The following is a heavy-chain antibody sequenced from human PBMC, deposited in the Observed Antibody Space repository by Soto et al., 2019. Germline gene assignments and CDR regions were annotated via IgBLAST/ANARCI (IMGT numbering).Heavy chain of an antibody. CDR2: ISYDGSNK. CDR3: AKDAGXPQPLWFGVSVGEPPDY. Sequence: GGSLRLSCAASGFTFSSYGMHWVRQAPGKGLEWVAVISYDGSNKYYADSVKGRFTISRDNSKNTLYLQMNSLRAEDTAVYYCAKDAGXPQPLWFGVSVGEPPDYWGQGTLVTVSS. V-gene: IGHV3-30*18. D-gene: IGHD3-10*01. J-gene: IGHJ4*02. CDR1: GFTFSSYG.